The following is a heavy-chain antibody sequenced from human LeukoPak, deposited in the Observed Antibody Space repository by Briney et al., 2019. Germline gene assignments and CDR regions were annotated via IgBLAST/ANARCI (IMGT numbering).Heavy chain of an antibody. CDR1: GFTFRSYA. CDR3: AKGLYSGSYDGFDS. Sequence: GGSLRPSCAASGFTFRSYAMSWVRQAPGKGLEWVSVISGSGGSTYYADSVKGRFTTSRDNSKNTLYLQMNSLRAEDTAVYYCAKGLYSGSYDGFDSWGQGALVTVSS. V-gene: IGHV3-23*01. J-gene: IGHJ4*02. D-gene: IGHD1-26*01. CDR2: ISGSGGST.